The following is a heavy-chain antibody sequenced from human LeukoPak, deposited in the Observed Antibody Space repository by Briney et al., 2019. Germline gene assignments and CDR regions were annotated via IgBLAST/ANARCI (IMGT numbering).Heavy chain of an antibody. V-gene: IGHV3-48*01. D-gene: IGHD6-19*01. CDR2: ISSSSSTI. Sequence: PGGSLRLSCAASGFTFSSYSMNWVRQAPGKGLEWVSYISSSSSTIYYADSVKGRFTISRDNAKNSLYLQMNGLRAEDTAVYYCARDSRIAVAAATHFDYWGQGTLVTVSS. CDR3: ARDSRIAVAAATHFDY. CDR1: GFTFSSYS. J-gene: IGHJ4*02.